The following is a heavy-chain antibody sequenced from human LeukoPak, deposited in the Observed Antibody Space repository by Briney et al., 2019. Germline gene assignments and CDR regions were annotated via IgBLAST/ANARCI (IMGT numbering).Heavy chain of an antibody. V-gene: IGHV4-59*11. CDR3: ARAGAWQIDP. D-gene: IGHD3-10*01. CDR2: IFYSGST. CDR1: GGSISSHY. Sequence: MTSETLSLTCAVSGGSISSHYWSWIRQPPGKGLEWIGYIFYSGSTNYSPSLKSRVTISVDKSKNQFSLKLKSVTAADTAVYYCARAGAWQIDPWGQGTLVTVSS. J-gene: IGHJ5*02.